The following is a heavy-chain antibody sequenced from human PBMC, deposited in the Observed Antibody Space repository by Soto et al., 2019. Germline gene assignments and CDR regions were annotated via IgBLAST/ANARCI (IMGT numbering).Heavy chain of an antibody. CDR2: INRSGST. J-gene: IGHJ4*02. CDR3: ARGLSVGAFFDF. Sequence: QVQLQQWGAGLLKPSETLALTCAVYGGSFNVYYWTWMRQPPGKGLEWIGEINRSGSTNYNPSLKSRVTISIDTSKIQFSLTLSSVTAADTAIYYCARGLSVGAFFDFWGQGSQVTVS. CDR1: GGSFNVYY. D-gene: IGHD1-26*01. V-gene: IGHV4-34*01.